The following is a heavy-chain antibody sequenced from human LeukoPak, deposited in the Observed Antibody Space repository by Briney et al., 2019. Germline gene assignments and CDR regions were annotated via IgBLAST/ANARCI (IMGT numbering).Heavy chain of an antibody. D-gene: IGHD3-9*01. CDR2: IYYSGST. V-gene: IGHV4-39*01. Sequence: PSETLSLTCTVSGGSISSSSYYWGWIRQPPGKGLEWIGSIYYSGSTYYNPSLKSRVTISVDTSKNQFSLKLSSVTAADTAVYYCARAHYVLRYSLFDPWGQGTLVTVSS. CDR1: GGSISSSSYY. CDR3: ARAHYVLRYSLFDP. J-gene: IGHJ5*02.